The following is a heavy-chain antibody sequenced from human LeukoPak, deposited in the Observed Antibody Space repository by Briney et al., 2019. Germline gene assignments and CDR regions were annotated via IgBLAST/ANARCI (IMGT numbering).Heavy chain of an antibody. CDR1: GDSFTSHW. CDR2: IFPGDADT. Sequence: GESLKISCWGSGDSFTSHWIGWGRQRPGRGREGMGRIFPGDADTRYSPSFQGQVTISADKYLSTAQLKWSSLKASDAAMYYCARLRGGYDILTGFDYWGQGTLVTVSS. J-gene: IGHJ4*02. D-gene: IGHD3-9*01. CDR3: ARLRGGYDILTGFDY. V-gene: IGHV5-51*01.